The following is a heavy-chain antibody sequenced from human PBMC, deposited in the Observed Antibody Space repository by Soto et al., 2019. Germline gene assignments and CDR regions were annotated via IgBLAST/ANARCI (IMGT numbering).Heavy chain of an antibody. J-gene: IGHJ6*02. V-gene: IGHV1-69*11. D-gene: IGHD3-16*02. CDR1: GGTFSSSV. Sequence: SVKVSCKASGGTFSSSVFSWVRQAPGQGLEWMGMIVPSLDTTNYAQKFQARVTITADEVTSTAYMELRSQRSEDTAVDYCARWPQPRYTADPCAVDVWGQGTRVTVSS. CDR2: IVPSLDTT. CDR3: ARWPQPRYTADPCAVDV.